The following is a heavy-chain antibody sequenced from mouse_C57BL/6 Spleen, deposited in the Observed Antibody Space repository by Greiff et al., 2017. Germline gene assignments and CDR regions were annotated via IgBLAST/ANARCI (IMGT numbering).Heavy chain of an antibody. CDR1: GYTFTSYW. Sequence: QVQLQQPGAELVKPGASVKLSCKASGYTFTSYWMQWVKQRPGQGLEWIGEIGPSDSYTNYNQKFKGKATLTVDTSSSTAYMQLSSLTSEDSAVYYCARAIHYSNWYFDVWGTGTTVTVSS. V-gene: IGHV1-50*01. CDR3: ARAIHYSNWYFDV. D-gene: IGHD2-5*01. CDR2: IGPSDSYT. J-gene: IGHJ1*03.